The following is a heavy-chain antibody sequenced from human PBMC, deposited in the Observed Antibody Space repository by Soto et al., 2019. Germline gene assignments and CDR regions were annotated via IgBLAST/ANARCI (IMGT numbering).Heavy chain of an antibody. CDR2: ISSNGGST. V-gene: IGHV3-64D*08. Sequence: PGGSLRLSCSASGFTFSSYAMHWVRQAPGKGLEYVSAISSNGGSTYYADSVKGRFTISRDNSKNTLYLQMSSLRAEDTAVYYCARQADDNWNEPDYYYYGMDVWGQGTTVTVSS. D-gene: IGHD1-20*01. J-gene: IGHJ6*02. CDR3: ARQADDNWNEPDYYYYGMDV. CDR1: GFTFSSYA.